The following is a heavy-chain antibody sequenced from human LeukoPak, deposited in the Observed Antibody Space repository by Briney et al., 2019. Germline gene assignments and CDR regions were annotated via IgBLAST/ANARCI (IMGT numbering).Heavy chain of an antibody. CDR2: ISSSGSTI. CDR1: GFTFSDYY. V-gene: IGHV3-11*01. CDR3: ASSRAVGLYYY. D-gene: IGHD3-16*01. Sequence: PGGSLRLSCAASGFTFSDYYMSWIRQAPGEGLEWVSYISSSGSTIYYADSVKGRFTISRDNAKNSLYLQMNSLRAEDTAVYYCASSRAVGLYYYWGQGTLVTVSS. J-gene: IGHJ4*02.